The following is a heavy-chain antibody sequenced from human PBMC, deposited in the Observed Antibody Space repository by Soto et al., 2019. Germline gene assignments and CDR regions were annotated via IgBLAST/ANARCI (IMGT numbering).Heavy chain of an antibody. CDR3: VVVPGAAIDY. V-gene: IGHV4-39*01. CDR1: GDSINSNYC. D-gene: IGHD2-2*01. Sequence: PSETLSLTCAVSGDSINSNYCWTWVRQPPGKGLEWIGSIYYSGSTYYNPSLKSRVTISVDTSKNQFSLKLGSVTAADTAVYYCVVVPGAAIDYWGQGTLVTVSS. J-gene: IGHJ4*02. CDR2: IYYSGST.